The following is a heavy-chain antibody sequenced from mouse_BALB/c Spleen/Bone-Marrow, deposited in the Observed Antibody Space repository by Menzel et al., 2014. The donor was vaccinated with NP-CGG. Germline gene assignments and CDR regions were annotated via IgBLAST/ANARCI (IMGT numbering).Heavy chain of an antibody. CDR3: ARHGITRLLDY. J-gene: IGHJ2*01. CDR2: ISSGGSYT. CDR1: GFTFXSYA. D-gene: IGHD2-4*01. V-gene: IGHV5-9-3*01. Sequence: EVQRVESGGGLVKPGGSLKLSCAASGFTFXSYAMSWVRQTPEKRLEWVATISSGGSYTYYPDSVKGRFTISRGNAKNTLYLQMSSLRSEDTAMYYCARHGITRLLDYWGQGTTLTVSS.